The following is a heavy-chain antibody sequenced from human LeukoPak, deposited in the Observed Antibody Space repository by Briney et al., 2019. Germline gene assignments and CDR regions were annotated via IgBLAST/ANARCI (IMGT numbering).Heavy chain of an antibody. CDR2: IDGRGIST. J-gene: IGHJ5*02. V-gene: IGHV3-23*01. CDR1: GFTFSSYA. D-gene: IGHD1-26*01. CDR3: AKDPSGSYLPNWFDP. Sequence: GGSLRLSCAASGFTFSSYAMTWVRQAPGKGLEWVSTIDGRGISTYYADSVKGRFTISRDNSKNTLYLQMNSLRAEDTAVYYCAKDPSGSYLPNWFDPWGQGTLVTVSS.